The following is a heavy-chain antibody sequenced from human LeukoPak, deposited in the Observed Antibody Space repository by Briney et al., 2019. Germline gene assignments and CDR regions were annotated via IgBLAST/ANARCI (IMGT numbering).Heavy chain of an antibody. CDR3: ATVLAYCGGDCSHFDY. CDR1: GYTLTELS. Sequence: ASVKVSCKVSGYTLTELSMHWVRQAPGKGLEWMGGFDPEDGETIYAQKFQGRVTMTEDTSTDTAYLELSSLRSEDTAVYYCATVLAYCGGDCSHFDYWGQGTLVTVSS. V-gene: IGHV1-24*01. CDR2: FDPEDGET. J-gene: IGHJ4*02. D-gene: IGHD2-21*02.